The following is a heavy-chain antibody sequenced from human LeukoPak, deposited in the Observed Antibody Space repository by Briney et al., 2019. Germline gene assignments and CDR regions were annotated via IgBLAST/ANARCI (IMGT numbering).Heavy chain of an antibody. J-gene: IGHJ6*02. D-gene: IGHD6-19*01. CDR2: ISSSRITI. V-gene: IGHV3-48*01. CDR1: GFTFSRYS. Sequence: GGSLTLSCAASGFTFSRYSMKWLRQPTGKAVEWLSYISSSRITIYYADSVKGRFTISRDNAKNSLYLQMNSLRAEDTAVYYCARGEQWLTPSPHGMDVWGQGTTVTVSS. CDR3: ARGEQWLTPSPHGMDV.